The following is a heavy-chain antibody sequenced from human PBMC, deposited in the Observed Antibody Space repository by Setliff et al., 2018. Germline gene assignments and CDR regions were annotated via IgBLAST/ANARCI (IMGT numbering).Heavy chain of an antibody. CDR3: AGGRGWRFDD. D-gene: IGHD6-19*01. CDR1: GYTFSSYA. Sequence: ASVKVSCKASGYTFSSYAMNWVRQAPGQGLEWMGWINTNTGNPSYAQGSMKGRFTISRDNAKNTVYLQMNSLRADDTAVYYCAGGRGWRFDDWGQGTLVTVSS. CDR2: INTNTGNP. J-gene: IGHJ4*02. V-gene: IGHV7-4-1*02.